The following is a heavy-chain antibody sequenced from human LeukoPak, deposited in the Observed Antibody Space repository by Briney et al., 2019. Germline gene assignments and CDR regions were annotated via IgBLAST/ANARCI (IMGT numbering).Heavy chain of an antibody. Sequence: PGGSLRLSCAASGFTFDDYAMHWVRQAPGKGLEWVSLISWDGGSTYYADSVKGRFTISRDNSKNSLYLQMNSLRAEDTALYYCAKDIAPRTLLWFGEPATGMDVWGKGPRSPSPQ. J-gene: IGHJ6*01. CDR3: AKDIAPRTLLWFGEPATGMDV. V-gene: IGHV3-43D*04. CDR2: ISWDGGST. D-gene: IGHD3-10*01. CDR1: GFTFDDYA.